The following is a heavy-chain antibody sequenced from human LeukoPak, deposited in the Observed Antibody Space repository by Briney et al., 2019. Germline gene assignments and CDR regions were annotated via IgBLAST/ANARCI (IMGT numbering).Heavy chain of an antibody. CDR3: ARVRSDYGDYTYDY. J-gene: IGHJ4*02. D-gene: IGHD4-17*01. CDR2: IYYSGST. V-gene: IGHV4-59*01. Sequence: SETLSLTCTVSGGYISSYYWSWSRQPPGKGLEWIGYIYYSGSTNYNPSLKSRVTISVDTSKNQFSLKLSSVTAADTAVYYCARVRSDYGDYTYDYWGQGTQVTVSS. CDR1: GGYISSYY.